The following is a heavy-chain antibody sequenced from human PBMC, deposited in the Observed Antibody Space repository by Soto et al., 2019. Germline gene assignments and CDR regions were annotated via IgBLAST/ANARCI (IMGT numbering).Heavy chain of an antibody. CDR2: IYYTGST. V-gene: IGHV4-31*03. J-gene: IGHJ3*02. D-gene: IGHD1-1*01. Sequence: QVQLQESGPGLVKPSQTLSLTCTVSGVSISSGGYYWSWIRQHPGKGLEWIGYIYYTGSTYYNPSLKRRVTMSLDTSKNQFSLKLSSVTAADTAVYYCARASQLERDAFDIWGQETMVTVSS. CDR3: ARASQLERDAFDI. CDR1: GVSISSGGYY.